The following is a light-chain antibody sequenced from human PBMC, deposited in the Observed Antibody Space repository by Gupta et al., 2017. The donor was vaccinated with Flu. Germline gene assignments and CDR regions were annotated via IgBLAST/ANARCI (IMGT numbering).Light chain of an antibody. V-gene: IGLV2-14*01. CDR3: GSNGAVVV. CDR1: NSDIGAYNY. Sequence: QSALTQPASVSGSPGQSIAISCTGTNSDIGAYNYVSWYQQHPGKAPKLMIYEVSNRPPGVSTRSSGSKSGNTASPTISGLQAEDEAEYSSGSNGAVVVFGGGTKVTVL. CDR2: EVS. J-gene: IGLJ2*01.